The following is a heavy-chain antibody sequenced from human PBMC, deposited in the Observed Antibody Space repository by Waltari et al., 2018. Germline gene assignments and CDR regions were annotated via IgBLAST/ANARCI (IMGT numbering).Heavy chain of an antibody. CDR3: ARAEIHDAFDI. Sequence: QVQLVESGGGVVQPGRSLRLSCAASGFTFSSYAMPWVRQAPGKGLEWVAVISYDGSNKYYADSVKGRFTISRDNSKNTLYLQMNSLRAEDTAVYYCARAEIHDAFDIWGQGTMVTVSS. J-gene: IGHJ3*02. V-gene: IGHV3-30-3*01. CDR1: GFTFSSYA. CDR2: ISYDGSNK.